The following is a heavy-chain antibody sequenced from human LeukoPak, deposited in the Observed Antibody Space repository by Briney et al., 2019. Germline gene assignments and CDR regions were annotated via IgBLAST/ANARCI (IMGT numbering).Heavy chain of an antibody. CDR3: GASVFW. CDR2: IKQDGSDK. CDR1: RFTFRCYW. Sequence: GGSLRLSCSASRFTFRCYWLRWVRQAPGKDLEWVANIKQDGSDKNYVDSVKGRFTISRDNAKNSLYLQMNSLRAEDSAVYYCGASVFWWGQGTLVTVSS. V-gene: IGHV3-7*03. J-gene: IGHJ4*02. D-gene: IGHD3-3*01.